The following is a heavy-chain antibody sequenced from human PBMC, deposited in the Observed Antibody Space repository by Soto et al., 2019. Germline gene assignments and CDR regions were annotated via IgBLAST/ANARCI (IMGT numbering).Heavy chain of an antibody. V-gene: IGHV3-7*01. Sequence: EVQLVESGGALVQPGGSLRLSCAVSGFTFSSYWMSWVRQTPGKGLEWVANINQDGSEKYYVDSVKGRFTISRDNAKNSLYLQMNSLRAEDTAVYYCARELIVGPAVYFQHWGQGTLVTVSS. CDR1: GFTFSSYW. CDR2: INQDGSEK. J-gene: IGHJ1*01. CDR3: ARELIVGPAVYFQH. D-gene: IGHD1-26*01.